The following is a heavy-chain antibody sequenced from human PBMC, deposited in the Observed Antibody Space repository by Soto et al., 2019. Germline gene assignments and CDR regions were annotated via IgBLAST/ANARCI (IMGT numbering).Heavy chain of an antibody. V-gene: IGHV4-4*02. Sequence: QVQLQESGPGLVKPSGTLSLTCAVSSGSISSSNWWSWVRQPPGKGLEWIGEIYHSGSTNYNPSLNSRVTISVDKSKNQFALKLSSVTAADTAVYYCARGSLGESLNDYWGQGTLVTVSS. CDR3: ARGSLGESLNDY. J-gene: IGHJ4*02. D-gene: IGHD3-16*01. CDR1: SGSISSSNW. CDR2: IYHSGST.